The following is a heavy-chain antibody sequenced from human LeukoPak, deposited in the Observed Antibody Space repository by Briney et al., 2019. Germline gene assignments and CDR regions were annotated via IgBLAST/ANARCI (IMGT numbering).Heavy chain of an antibody. D-gene: IGHD5-18*01. J-gene: IGHJ3*02. CDR1: GYSFTSYW. Sequence: GESLKISCKGYGYSFTSYWIGWVRQMPRKGLEWMGIIYSGDSDTRYSPSFQGQVTISADKSISTAYLQWSSLKAADTAMYYCASRYGYRAWYAFDIWGQGTMVTVSS. CDR3: ASRYGYRAWYAFDI. CDR2: IYSGDSDT. V-gene: IGHV5-51*01.